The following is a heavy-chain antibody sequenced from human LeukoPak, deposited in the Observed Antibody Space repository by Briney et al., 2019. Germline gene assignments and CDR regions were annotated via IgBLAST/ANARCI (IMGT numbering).Heavy chain of an antibody. CDR3: ARDDYGGKLDI. CDR1: GFTFSNYD. CDR2: IWYDGSNK. J-gene: IGHJ3*02. V-gene: IGHV3-33*01. Sequence: GGSLRLSCAASGFTFSNYDMHWVRQAPGKGMEWVAVIWYDGSNKYYADSVKGRFTISRDNSKNTLYLQMNSLRAEDTAVYYCARDDYGGKLDIWGQGTVVTVSS. D-gene: IGHD4-23*01.